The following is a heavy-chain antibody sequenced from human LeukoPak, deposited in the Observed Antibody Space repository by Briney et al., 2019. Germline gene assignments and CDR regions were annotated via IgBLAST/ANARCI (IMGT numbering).Heavy chain of an antibody. CDR3: AAGIEVAGAPFDY. J-gene: IGHJ4*02. CDR2: IYYSGNT. Sequence: NASGTLSLTCTVSGGSISTNVYYWGWIRQPPGKGLEWIANIYYSGNTFYNPSLKSRVTISLDRSKHQFSLELRSVTAADMAVYYCAAGIEVAGAPFDYWGQGTLVTVSS. CDR1: GGSISTNVYY. V-gene: IGHV4-39*01. D-gene: IGHD6-19*01.